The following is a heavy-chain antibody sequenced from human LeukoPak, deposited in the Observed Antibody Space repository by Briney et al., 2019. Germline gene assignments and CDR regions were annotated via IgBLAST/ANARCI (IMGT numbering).Heavy chain of an antibody. CDR1: GGSFSGYY. Sequence: KPSETLSLTCAVYGGSFSGYYWSCIRQPPGKGLEWIGEINHSGSTNYNPSLKSRVTISVDTSKNQFSLKLSSVTAADTAVYYCARNPRGLLWFGERWFDPWGQGTLVTVSS. D-gene: IGHD3-10*01. J-gene: IGHJ5*02. CDR2: INHSGST. CDR3: ARNPRGLLWFGERWFDP. V-gene: IGHV4-34*01.